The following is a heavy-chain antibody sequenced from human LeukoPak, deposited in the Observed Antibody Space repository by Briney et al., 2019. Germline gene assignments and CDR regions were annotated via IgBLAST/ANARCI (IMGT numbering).Heavy chain of an antibody. J-gene: IGHJ3*02. V-gene: IGHV1-69*05. CDR2: IIPIFGTA. D-gene: IGHD6-13*01. CDR1: GGTFSSYA. Sequence: ASVKVSCKASGGTFSSYAISWVRQAPGQGLEWMGGIIPIFGTANYAQKFQGRVTITTDESTSTAYMELSSLRSGDTAVYYCARVAAYSSSWYPDAFDIWGQGTMVTVSS. CDR3: ARVAAYSSSWYPDAFDI.